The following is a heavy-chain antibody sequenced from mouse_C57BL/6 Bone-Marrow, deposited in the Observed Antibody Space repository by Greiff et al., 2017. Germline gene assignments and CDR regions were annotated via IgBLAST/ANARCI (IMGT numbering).Heavy chain of an antibody. CDR1: GFSLTSYG. J-gene: IGHJ3*01. V-gene: IGHV2-5*01. CDR2: IWRGGST. D-gene: IGHD1-1*01. Sequence: QVHVKQSGPGLVQPSQSLSITCTVPGFSLTSYGVHWVRQSPGKGLEWLGVIWRGGSTDYNAAFMSRLSITKDNSKSQVFFKMNSLQADDTAIYYCAKISYCGSWFAYWGQGTLVTVSA. CDR3: AKISYCGSWFAY.